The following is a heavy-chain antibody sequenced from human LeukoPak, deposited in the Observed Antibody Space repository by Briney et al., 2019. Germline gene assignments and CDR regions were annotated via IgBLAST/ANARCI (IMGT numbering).Heavy chain of an antibody. V-gene: IGHV5-51*01. Sequence: GESLKISCKGSGYSFISYWIGWGRQMPGKGLEWMGIIYPGDFDTRYSPSFQGQVTISADNSINTAYLQWSSLKASDTAMYYCARPDCSGGTCYYDYWGQGTLVTVSS. J-gene: IGHJ4*02. CDR1: GYSFISYW. CDR3: ARPDCSGGTCYYDY. CDR2: IYPGDFDT. D-gene: IGHD2-15*01.